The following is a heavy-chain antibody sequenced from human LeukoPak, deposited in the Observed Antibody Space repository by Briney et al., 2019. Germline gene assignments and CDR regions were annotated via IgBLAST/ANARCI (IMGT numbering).Heavy chain of an antibody. Sequence: PGRSLRLSCAASGFTFNTYAMQWVRQAPGKGLEWVSLISYDGGNKYYADSVKGRFTISRDNAKNSLYLQMNSLRAEDTAVYYCARSYDILTWNAFDIWGQGTMVTVSS. D-gene: IGHD3-9*01. CDR2: ISYDGGNK. CDR1: GFTFNTYA. J-gene: IGHJ3*02. V-gene: IGHV3-30-3*01. CDR3: ARSYDILTWNAFDI.